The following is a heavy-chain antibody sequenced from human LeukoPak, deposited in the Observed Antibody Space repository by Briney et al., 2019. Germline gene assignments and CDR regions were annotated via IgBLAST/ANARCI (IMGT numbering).Heavy chain of an antibody. Sequence: GGSLRLSCAASGFTFSSYGMSWVRQAPGKGLEWVSGISGSGGRTYYADFVKGRFTISRDNSKNTLFLQMNSLRAEDTAVYYCAKDGYTEWLGLYYFDYWGQGTLVTVSS. CDR3: AKDGYTEWLGLYYFDY. J-gene: IGHJ4*02. CDR1: GFTFSSYG. V-gene: IGHV3-23*01. CDR2: ISGSGGRT. D-gene: IGHD6-19*01.